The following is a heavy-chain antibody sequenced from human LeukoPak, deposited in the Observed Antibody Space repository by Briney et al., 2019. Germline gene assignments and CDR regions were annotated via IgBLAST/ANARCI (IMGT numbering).Heavy chain of an antibody. CDR1: GFTFSNAW. D-gene: IGHD6-13*01. J-gene: IGHJ4*02. V-gene: IGHV3-15*01. Sequence: GGSLRLSCAASGFTFSNAWMTWVRQAPGKGLEWVGRIKRKTDGGTTEDAAPGQVRFTISRDDSKNTLNLQMNSLKTEDTAIYYCTGSSWATNDYWGRGTLVTVSS. CDR2: IKRKTDGGTT. CDR3: TGSSWATNDY.